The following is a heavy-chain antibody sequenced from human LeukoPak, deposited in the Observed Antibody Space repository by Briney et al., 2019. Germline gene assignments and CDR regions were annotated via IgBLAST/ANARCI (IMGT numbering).Heavy chain of an antibody. Sequence: ASVKVSCKASGYTFTSYYMHWVRQAPGQGLEWMGIINPSGGSTRYVQKFQGRVTMTRDTSTSTVYMELSSLRSEDTAVYYCARDKSLGYVGASSFDYWGQGTLVTVSS. CDR2: INPSGGST. CDR3: ARDKSLGYVGASSFDY. V-gene: IGHV1-46*01. J-gene: IGHJ4*02. CDR1: GYTFTSYY. D-gene: IGHD1-26*01.